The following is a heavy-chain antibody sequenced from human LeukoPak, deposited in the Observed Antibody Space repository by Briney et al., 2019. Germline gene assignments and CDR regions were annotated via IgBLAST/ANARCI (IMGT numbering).Heavy chain of an antibody. J-gene: IGHJ4*02. D-gene: IGHD5-18*01. CDR2: IYYSGST. CDR1: GGSISSYY. CDR3: ATSSDTASAY. Sequence: PSETLSLTCTVSGGSISSYYWSWLRQPPGKGLEWIGYIYYSGSTNYNPSLKSRVTISVDTSKNQFSLKLSSVTAADTAVYYCATSSDTASAYWGQGTLVTVSS. V-gene: IGHV4-59*08.